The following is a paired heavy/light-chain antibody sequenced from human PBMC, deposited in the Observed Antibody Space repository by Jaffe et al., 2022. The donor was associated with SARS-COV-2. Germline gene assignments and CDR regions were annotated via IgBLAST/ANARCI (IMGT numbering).Heavy chain of an antibody. CDR1: GFTFSNAW. D-gene: IGHD1-26*01. Sequence: EVQLVESGGDLVKPGGSLRLSCAVSGFTFSNAWMSWVRQAPGKGLEWIGRIKAAIDGGTADYGAPVKGRFIISRDDARDTLYLQMNSLKSEDTAVYYCTSPDTQLLGALDMWGRGTMVTVSS. CDR3: TSPDTQLLGALDM. CDR2: IKAAIDGGTA. V-gene: IGHV3-15*01. J-gene: IGHJ3*02.
Light chain of an antibody. Sequence: EIVLTQSPGTLSLSPGESATLSCRASQSISSIYLAWYQQKPGQAPRLLIYGASSRATGIPDRFSGSGSGTDFTLTISGLEPEDFAVYYCQQYGGSPQTFGQGTKVEIK. J-gene: IGKJ1*01. CDR2: GAS. CDR1: QSISSIY. V-gene: IGKV3-20*01. CDR3: QQYGGSPQT.